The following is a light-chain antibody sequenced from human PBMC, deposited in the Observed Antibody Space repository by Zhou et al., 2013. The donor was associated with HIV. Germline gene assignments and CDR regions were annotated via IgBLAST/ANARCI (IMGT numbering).Light chain of an antibody. Sequence: DIQMTQSPSTLSASVGDRVTITCRASQSISTWLAWFQQKPGKAPKLLIYQASTLHGGVPSRFSGSGSGTDFTLTISSLQPEDVATYYCQKYNSAPTFGQGTKVEIK. CDR1: QSISTW. V-gene: IGKV1-5*03. J-gene: IGKJ1*01. CDR3: QKYNSAPT. CDR2: QAS.